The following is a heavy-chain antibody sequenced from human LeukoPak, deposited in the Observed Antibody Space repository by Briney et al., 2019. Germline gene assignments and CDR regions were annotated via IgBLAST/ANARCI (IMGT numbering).Heavy chain of an antibody. J-gene: IGHJ5*02. Sequence: GGSLGLSCAASGFTFSSYEVNWVRQGPGKGLEWVSSIGISGTSTYYADSVKGRFTISRDISKSTVFLQMSSLRAEDTAVYYCARVALEDWFDPWGQGTLVTVSS. CDR3: ARVALEDWFDP. CDR2: IGISGTST. D-gene: IGHD3-3*01. V-gene: IGHV3-23*01. CDR1: GFTFSSYE.